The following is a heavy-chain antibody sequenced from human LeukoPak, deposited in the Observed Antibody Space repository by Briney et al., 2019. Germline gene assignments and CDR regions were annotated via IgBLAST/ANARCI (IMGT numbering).Heavy chain of an antibody. Sequence: GESLKISCKGSGYSFTSYWITWVRQMPGKGLEWMGRIDPSDSYTNYSPSFQGHVTISVDKSISTAYLQWSSLQASDTAMYYCARPKIVGASHGPFDYWGQGTLVTVSS. D-gene: IGHD1-26*01. CDR2: IDPSDSYT. V-gene: IGHV5-10-1*01. CDR3: ARPKIVGASHGPFDY. CDR1: GYSFTSYW. J-gene: IGHJ4*02.